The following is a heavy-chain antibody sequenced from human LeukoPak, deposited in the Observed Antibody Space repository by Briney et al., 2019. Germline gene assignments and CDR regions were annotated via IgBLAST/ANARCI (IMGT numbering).Heavy chain of an antibody. D-gene: IGHD2-2*01. CDR3: ARQYQRRGGNWFDP. Sequence: GASVKVSCKASGYSFTSYGISWVRQATGQGLEWMGWMNPNSGNTGYAQKFQGRVTMTRNTSISTAYMELSSLRSEDTAVYYCARQYQRRGGNWFDPWGQGTLVTVSS. V-gene: IGHV1-8*02. CDR1: GYSFTSYG. CDR2: MNPNSGNT. J-gene: IGHJ5*02.